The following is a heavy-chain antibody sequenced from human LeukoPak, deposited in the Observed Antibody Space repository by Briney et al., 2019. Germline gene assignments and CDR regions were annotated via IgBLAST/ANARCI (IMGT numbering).Heavy chain of an antibody. CDR1: GFTFSSYD. CDR2: ISGGGGST. J-gene: IGHJ4*02. Sequence: PGWSLRLSCAASGFTFSSYDMSWVRQAPGKGLEWVSAISGGGGSTYYADSVKGRFTISRDNSKNTLYLQMNSLRAEDKAVYNCAKGSSGYYYAYWGQGTLVTVSS. CDR3: AKGSSGYYYAY. D-gene: IGHD3-22*01. V-gene: IGHV3-23*01.